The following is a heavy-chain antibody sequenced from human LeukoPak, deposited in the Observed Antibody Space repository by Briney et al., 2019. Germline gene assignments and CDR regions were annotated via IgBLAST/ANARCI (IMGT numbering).Heavy chain of an antibody. CDR3: ARGAHCSGGSCYSYYYMDV. J-gene: IGHJ6*03. V-gene: IGHV1-69*05. D-gene: IGHD2-15*01. CDR2: IIPIFGTA. CDR1: GGTFSSYA. Sequence: ASVKVSCKASGGTFSSYAISWVRQAPGQGLEWMGGIIPIFGTANYAQKFQGRVTITTDESTSTAYMELSSLRSEDTAVYYCARGAHCSGGSCYSYYYMDVWGKGTTVTVSS.